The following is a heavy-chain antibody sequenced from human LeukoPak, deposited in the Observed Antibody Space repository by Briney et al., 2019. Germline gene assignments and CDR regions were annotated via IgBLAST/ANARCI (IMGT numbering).Heavy chain of an antibody. Sequence: GGSLRLSCAASGFIFSSYAMHWVRQAPGKGLEWVAVISYGASNIYYADSVKGRFTISRDNSKNTLYLQMNSLRAEDTAVYYCARGGGYNYASYFYGMDVWGQGTTVTVSS. CDR2: ISYGASNI. CDR3: ARGGGYNYASYFYGMDV. CDR1: GFIFSSYA. J-gene: IGHJ6*02. D-gene: IGHD5-24*01. V-gene: IGHV3-30-3*01.